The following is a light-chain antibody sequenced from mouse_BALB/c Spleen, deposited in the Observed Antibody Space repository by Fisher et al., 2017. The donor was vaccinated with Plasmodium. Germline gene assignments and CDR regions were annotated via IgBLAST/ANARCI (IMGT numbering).Light chain of an antibody. CDR1: QSISNN. Sequence: DIVITQTPVTLSVTLGESVSLSCRASQSISNNLHWYQQKSHESPRLFINNTSQSISGIPSRFIGSGSGTDFTLIINSVETEDFGVYFCQQSNSWPLTFGAGTKLELK. J-gene: IGKJ5*01. CDR3: QQSNSWPLT. V-gene: IGKV5-43*01. CDR2: NTS.